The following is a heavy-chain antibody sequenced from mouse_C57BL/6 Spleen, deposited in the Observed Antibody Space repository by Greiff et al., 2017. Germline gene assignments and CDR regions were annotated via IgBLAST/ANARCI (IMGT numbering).Heavy chain of an antibody. CDR3: ASITTVGGAMDY. J-gene: IGHJ4*01. Sequence: VQLQQSGPVLVKPGSSVKMSCKASGYTFTDYYMNWVKQSHGKSLEWIGVINPYNGGTSYNQKFKGKATLTVDKSSSTAYMELNSLTSEDSAVYYCASITTVGGAMDYWGQGTSVTVSS. D-gene: IGHD1-1*01. CDR1: GYTFTDYY. V-gene: IGHV1-19*01. CDR2: INPYNGGT.